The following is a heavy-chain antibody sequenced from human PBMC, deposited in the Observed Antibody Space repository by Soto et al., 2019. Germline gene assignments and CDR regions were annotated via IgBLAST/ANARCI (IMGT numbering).Heavy chain of an antibody. CDR2: IIPIFGTA. CDR3: ARARVVPAAIQNYYYGMDV. Sequence: QVQLVQSGAEVEKPGSSVKVSCKASGGTFSSYAISWVRQAPGQGLEWMGGIIPIFGTANYAQKFQGRVTITADESTSTAYMELSSLRSEDTAVYYCARARVVPAAIQNYYYGMDVWGQGTTVTVSS. V-gene: IGHV1-69*01. CDR1: GGTFSSYA. D-gene: IGHD2-2*02. J-gene: IGHJ6*02.